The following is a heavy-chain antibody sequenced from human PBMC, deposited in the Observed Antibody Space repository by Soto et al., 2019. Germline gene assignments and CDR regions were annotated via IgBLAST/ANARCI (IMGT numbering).Heavy chain of an antibody. Sequence: QLVESGGGLVQPGGSLRLSCATSGFTFNTYWMTWVRQAPGKGLEWVANIKEDGSVENYVDSVKGRFTISRDNGKNSLFLQMNRLRREDSAVYYCVRSFSFDWLLFTLDYWGQGTLVSVSS. CDR3: VRSFSFDWLLFTLDY. CDR1: GFTFNTYW. D-gene: IGHD3-9*01. CDR2: IKEDGSVE. V-gene: IGHV3-7*01. J-gene: IGHJ4*02.